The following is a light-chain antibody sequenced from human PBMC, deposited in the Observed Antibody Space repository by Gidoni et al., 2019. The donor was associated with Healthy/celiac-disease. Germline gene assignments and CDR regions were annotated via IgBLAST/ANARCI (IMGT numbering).Light chain of an antibody. CDR1: SSDVGGYNY. CDR2: EVS. CDR3: SSYAGSNNVV. J-gene: IGLJ2*01. V-gene: IGLV2-8*01. Sequence: QSALTQPPSASGSPGPSVTISCTGTSSDVGGYNYVSWYQQHPGKAPKLMIYEVSKRPSGVPDRFSGSKYGNTASLTVSGLQAEDEADYYCSSYAGSNNVVFGGGTKLTVL.